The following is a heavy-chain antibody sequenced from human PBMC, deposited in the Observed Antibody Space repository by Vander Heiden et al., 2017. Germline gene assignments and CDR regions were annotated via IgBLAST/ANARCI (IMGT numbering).Heavy chain of an antibody. V-gene: IGHV3-23*01. CDR1: GFTSSNYA. CDR3: AKRGGGSYPWAAFDI. CDR2: ISGSDGST. J-gene: IGHJ3*02. D-gene: IGHD1-26*01. Sequence: EVQLLESGGGLVQPGGSLRLSCAASGFTSSNYAMSWVRQAPGKGLEGVSYISGSDGSTYYADSVKGRFTISRDNSKNTLYLQMNSLRVEDTAVYYCAKRGGGSYPWAAFDIWGQGTVVTVSS.